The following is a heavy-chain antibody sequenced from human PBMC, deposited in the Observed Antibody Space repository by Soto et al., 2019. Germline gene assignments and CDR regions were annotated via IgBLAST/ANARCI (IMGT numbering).Heavy chain of an antibody. J-gene: IGHJ2*01. CDR3: ARGEYVRYWYFDL. D-gene: IGHD2-2*01. CDR1: GFTFSSYW. V-gene: IGHV3-7*01. Sequence: EVQLVESGGGLVQPGGSLRLSCAASGFTFSSYWMTWVRQAPGKGLEWVDNIKRDGSEKHYVDSVKGRFTISRDNGKNSLYLQMNSLRVDDTAVYYCARGEYVRYWYFDLWGRGTQVTVSS. CDR2: IKRDGSEK.